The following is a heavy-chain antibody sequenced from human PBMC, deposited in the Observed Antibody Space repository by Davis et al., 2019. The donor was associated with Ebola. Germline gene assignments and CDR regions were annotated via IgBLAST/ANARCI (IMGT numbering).Heavy chain of an antibody. J-gene: IGHJ4*02. CDR2: IIPILGIA. V-gene: IGHV1-69*04. CDR1: GYTFTSYG. CDR3: ARDRKPMVRGDYFDY. D-gene: IGHD3-10*01. Sequence: SVKVSCKASGYTFTSYGITWVRQAPGQGLEWMGRIIPILGIANYAQKFQGRVTITADKSTSTAYMELSSLRSEDTAVYYCARDRKPMVRGDYFDYWGQGTLVTVSS.